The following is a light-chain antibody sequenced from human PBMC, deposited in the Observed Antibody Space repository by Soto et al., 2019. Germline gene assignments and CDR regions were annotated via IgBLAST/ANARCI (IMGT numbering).Light chain of an antibody. CDR3: AAWVVRFVV. CDR2: SDN. J-gene: IGLJ7*01. V-gene: IGLV1-44*01. Sequence: QSVLTQPPSASGTPGQRVTISCSGSRSSIGTNTVTWYQQLPGTAPKLLIYSDNQRPSGVPDRFSGSKSGTSASLAISALQSDDEAAYYCAAWVVRFVVFGGGTQLTVL. CDR1: RSSIGTNT.